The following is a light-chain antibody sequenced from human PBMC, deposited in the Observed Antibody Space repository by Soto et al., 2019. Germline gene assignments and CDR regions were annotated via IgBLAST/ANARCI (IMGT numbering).Light chain of an antibody. CDR1: QSISSSY. CDR3: QQYGSSPGT. Sequence: EIVLTQSPGTLSLSPGERATLSCRASQSISSSYLAWYQQKTGQAPRLLIYDASSRATGIPDRFSGSGSGTDFTLTISSLEPEDFAVYYCQQYGSSPGTFGQGTKLVSK. J-gene: IGKJ2*01. V-gene: IGKV3-20*01. CDR2: DAS.